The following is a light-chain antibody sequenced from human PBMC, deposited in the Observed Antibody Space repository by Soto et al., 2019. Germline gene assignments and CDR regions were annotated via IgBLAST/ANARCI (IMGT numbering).Light chain of an antibody. V-gene: IGKV3-20*01. CDR3: QQYGSSPS. Sequence: EIVLTQSPGTLFLSPGERGTLSCRASQSVSSSYLAWYQQKPGQAPRLLIYGASSRATGIPDRFSGSGSGTDFTLTISRLEPEDFAVYYCQQYGSSPSFGQGTKLEIK. CDR1: QSVSSSY. CDR2: GAS. J-gene: IGKJ2*01.